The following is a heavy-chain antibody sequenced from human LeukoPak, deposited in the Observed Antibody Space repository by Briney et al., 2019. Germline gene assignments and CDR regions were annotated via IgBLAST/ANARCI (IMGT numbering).Heavy chain of an antibody. Sequence: SQTLSLTCAVSGGSISSGGYSCSWIRQPPGKVLEWVRYIYHSGSTYYNPSLKSRVTISVDRSKNQFSLKLSSVTAADTAVYYCARVSGVVTAIEFDYWGQGTLVTVSS. CDR2: IYHSGST. J-gene: IGHJ4*02. CDR1: GGSISSGGYS. CDR3: ARVSGVVTAIEFDY. D-gene: IGHD2-21*02. V-gene: IGHV4-30-2*01.